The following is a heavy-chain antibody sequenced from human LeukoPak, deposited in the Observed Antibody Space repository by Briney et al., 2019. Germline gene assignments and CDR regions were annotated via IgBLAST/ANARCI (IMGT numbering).Heavy chain of an antibody. CDR3: GRDLDRRSTSRGIDF. D-gene: IGHD2-2*01. CDR1: GFTFSSYS. V-gene: IGHV3-48*04. CDR2: ISSSSGTI. Sequence: GGSLRLSCATSGFTFSSYSMNWVRQAPGKGLEWVSYISSSSGTIYYADSVRGRFTISRDNAKDSLYLQLNSLRAEDTAVYYCGRDLDRRSTSRGIDFWGQGTLVTVSS. J-gene: IGHJ4*02.